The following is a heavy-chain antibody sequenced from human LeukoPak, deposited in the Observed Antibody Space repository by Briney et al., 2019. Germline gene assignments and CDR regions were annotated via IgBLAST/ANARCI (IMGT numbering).Heavy chain of an antibody. CDR1: GGSITNYY. CDR2: IYTSGST. V-gene: IGHV4-4*07. Sequence: SETLSLTCTVSGGSITNYYRSWIRQPAGKGLEWIGRIYTSGSTSYNPSLKSRVTMSVDTSKNQFSLKLSSVTAADTAVYYCARGCSSTSCWLRMDVWGQGTTVTVSS. CDR3: ARGCSSTSCWLRMDV. D-gene: IGHD2-2*01. J-gene: IGHJ6*02.